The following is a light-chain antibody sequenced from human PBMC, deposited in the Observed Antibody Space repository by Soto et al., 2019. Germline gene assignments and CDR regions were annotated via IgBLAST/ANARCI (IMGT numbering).Light chain of an antibody. Sequence: QSALTQPRSVSGSPGQSVTISCTGTRSDVGGYNYVSWFQQHPGKAPKLMIYDVSARPSGVPDRFSGSKSGNTASLTISGLQAEDEADYYCCSYGGGYTFGVFGGGTKLTVL. CDR2: DVS. CDR3: CSYGGGYTFGV. J-gene: IGLJ3*02. CDR1: RSDVGGYNY. V-gene: IGLV2-11*01.